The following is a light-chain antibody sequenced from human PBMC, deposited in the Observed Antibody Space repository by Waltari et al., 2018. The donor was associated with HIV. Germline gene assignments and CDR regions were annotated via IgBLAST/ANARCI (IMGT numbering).Light chain of an antibody. CDR3: HQYHDFPFT. CDR1: QGITTS. J-gene: IGKJ3*01. V-gene: IGKV1-8*01. Sequence: ALRMTQSPSSFSASVGDRVTITCRASQGITTSLAWYQQQPGGAPRLLIHTTSTLESGVQSRFSGSGSGTEFTLTISCLQSEDVATYYCHQYHDFPFTFGPGTKVDIK. CDR2: TTS.